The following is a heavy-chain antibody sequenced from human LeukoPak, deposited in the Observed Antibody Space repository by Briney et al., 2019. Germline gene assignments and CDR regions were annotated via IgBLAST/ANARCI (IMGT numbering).Heavy chain of an antibody. CDR2: ISSSGSTI. D-gene: IGHD3-9*01. CDR3: ARGDYDILTGYYTYLDY. CDR1: GFTFSSYE. V-gene: IGHV3-48*03. Sequence: GGSLRLSCAASGFTFSSYEMNWVRQAPGKGLERVSYISSSGSTIYYADSVKGRFTISRDNAKNSLYLQMNSLRAEDTAVYYCARGDYDILTGYYTYLDYWGQGTLVTVSS. J-gene: IGHJ4*02.